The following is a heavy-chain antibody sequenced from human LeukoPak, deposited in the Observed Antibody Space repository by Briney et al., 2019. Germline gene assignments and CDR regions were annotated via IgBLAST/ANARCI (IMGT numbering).Heavy chain of an antibody. V-gene: IGHV4-4*07. D-gene: IGHD2-2*01. CDR3: ARDYCSSTSCSWGYYYGMDV. Sequence: PSETLSLTCTVSGGSISSYYWSWIRQPAGKGLEWIGCIYTSGSTNYNPSLKSRVTMSVDTSKNQFSLKLSSVTAADTAVYYCARDYCSSTSCSWGYYYGMDVWGQGTTVTVSS. CDR1: GGSISSYY. CDR2: IYTSGST. J-gene: IGHJ6*02.